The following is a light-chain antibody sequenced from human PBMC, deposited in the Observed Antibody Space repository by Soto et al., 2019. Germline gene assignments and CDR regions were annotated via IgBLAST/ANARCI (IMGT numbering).Light chain of an antibody. CDR2: DAS. V-gene: IGKV3-11*01. CDR1: QSVGTY. J-gene: IGKJ3*01. Sequence: EIVLTQSPATLSLSPGERATLSCRASQSVGTYLAWYQQKPGQAPRLLISDASNRSTGIPARFSGSGSGTDFTLSISSLELEDFAVYYCQHRSSWPPVTFGPGTKVDIK. CDR3: QHRSSWPPVT.